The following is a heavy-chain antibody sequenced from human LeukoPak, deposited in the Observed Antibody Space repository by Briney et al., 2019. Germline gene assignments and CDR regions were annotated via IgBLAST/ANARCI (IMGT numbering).Heavy chain of an antibody. Sequence: ASMKVSCKASGYTFTSYAMNWVRQAPGQGLEWMGWINTNTGNPTYAQGFTGRFVFSLDTSVSTAYLQISSLKAEDTAVYYCARAGIVVVPAAMFDYWGQGTLVTVSS. V-gene: IGHV7-4-1*02. CDR2: INTNTGNP. D-gene: IGHD2-2*01. CDR1: GYTFTSYA. CDR3: ARAGIVVVPAAMFDY. J-gene: IGHJ4*02.